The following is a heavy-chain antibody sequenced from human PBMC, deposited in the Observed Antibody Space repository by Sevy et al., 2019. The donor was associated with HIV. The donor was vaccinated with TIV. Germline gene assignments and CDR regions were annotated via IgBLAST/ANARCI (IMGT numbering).Heavy chain of an antibody. CDR1: GFALNSFA. CDR2: LSYDAADT. Sequence: GGSLRLSCAASGFALNSFAMHWVRQTPDKGLEWLAVLSYDAADTYYADSVKGRFSISRDNSKNTLYLQMSSLRLEDTAVYYCARAGVPSNYQEHPRLYFYFWGQGTLVTVSS. J-gene: IGHJ4*02. V-gene: IGHV3-30*07. D-gene: IGHD1-7*01. CDR3: ARAGVPSNYQEHPRLYFYF.